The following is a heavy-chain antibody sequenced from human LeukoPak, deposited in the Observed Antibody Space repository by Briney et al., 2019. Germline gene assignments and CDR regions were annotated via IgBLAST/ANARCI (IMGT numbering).Heavy chain of an antibody. Sequence: SETLSLTCTVSGGSISYSNSYWGWVRHPPGKGLGWVGNIYVSGRTYYKQSLKSRVTISVDTSKNQFSLKLRSVTAADTAVYYCGLFVVVPTATGAYWGQGTLVTVSS. CDR2: IYVSGRT. V-gene: IGHV4-39*07. CDR3: GLFVVVPTATGAY. D-gene: IGHD2-2*01. J-gene: IGHJ4*02. CDR1: GGSISYSNSY.